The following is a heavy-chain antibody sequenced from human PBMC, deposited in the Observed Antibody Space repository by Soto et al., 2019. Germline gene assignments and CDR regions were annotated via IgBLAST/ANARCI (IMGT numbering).Heavy chain of an antibody. CDR3: ARIAVAGGY. D-gene: IGHD6-19*01. J-gene: IGHJ4*02. V-gene: IGHV3-30*03. CDR2: ISYDGSNK. Sequence: LRLSWAASGFTFSSYGMHWVRQAPGKGLDWVAVISYDGSNKYYADSVKGRFTISRDNSKNTLYLQMNSLRAEDTAVYYCARIAVAGGYWGQGTLVTV. CDR1: GFTFSSYG.